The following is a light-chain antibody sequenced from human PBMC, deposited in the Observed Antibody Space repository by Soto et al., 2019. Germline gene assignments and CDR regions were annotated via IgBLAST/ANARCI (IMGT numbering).Light chain of an antibody. J-gene: IGLJ3*02. CDR3: CSSAGSYSGV. Sequence: QSVLTQPRSVSGSPGQSVTISCTGTSSDVGAYNYVSWYQHHPGKAPKVMIYDVSERPSGVPDRFSGSKSDNKASPTISGLQAEDEADYYRCSSAGSYSGVFGGGTKVTVL. CDR2: DVS. V-gene: IGLV2-11*01. CDR1: SSDVGAYNY.